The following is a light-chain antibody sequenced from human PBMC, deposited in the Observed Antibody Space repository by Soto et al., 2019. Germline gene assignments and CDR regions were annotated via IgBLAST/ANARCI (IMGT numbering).Light chain of an antibody. CDR1: QSLAYSDGNTY. V-gene: IGKV2-30*01. J-gene: IGKJ2*01. Sequence: DVVMTQSPLSLPVTLGQPASISCRSSQSLAYSDGNTYLNWFQQRPGQSPRRLIYKASNRDAGVPDRFSGSGSGADFALKISRGEEEDVGVYYCMQGTHWSPYTFGRGTKLEIK. CDR3: MQGTHWSPYT. CDR2: KAS.